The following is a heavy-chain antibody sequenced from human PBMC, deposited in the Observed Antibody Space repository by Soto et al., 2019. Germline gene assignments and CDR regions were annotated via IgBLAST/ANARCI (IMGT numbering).Heavy chain of an antibody. J-gene: IGHJ4*02. V-gene: IGHV1-18*01. CDR1: GSTFTSSG. D-gene: IGHD6-13*01. CDR3: ATAIAATGPADD. Sequence: QIHLVQSEAEVKKPGASVKVSSKASGSTFTSSGFTWVRQAPGQGLQWMGWIGAYNSNTNYARKFQGRVTMTTDTSTSTVFMELTSLTSDDTAVYYCATAIAATGPADDWGQGTLVTVSS. CDR2: IGAYNSNT.